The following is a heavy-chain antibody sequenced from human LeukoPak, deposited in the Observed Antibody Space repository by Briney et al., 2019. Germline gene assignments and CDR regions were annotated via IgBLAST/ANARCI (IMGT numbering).Heavy chain of an antibody. CDR2: IYYSGST. J-gene: IGHJ4*02. V-gene: IGHV4-39*01. D-gene: IGHD5-18*01. CDR1: GGSISSSSYY. Sequence: PSETLSLTCTVSGGSISSSSYYWGWIRQPPGKGLEWIGSIYYSGSTYYNPSLKSRVTISVDTSKNQFSLKLSSVTAADTAVYYCARQGTFDSYGTFFDYWGQGTLVTVSS. CDR3: ARQGTFDSYGTFFDY.